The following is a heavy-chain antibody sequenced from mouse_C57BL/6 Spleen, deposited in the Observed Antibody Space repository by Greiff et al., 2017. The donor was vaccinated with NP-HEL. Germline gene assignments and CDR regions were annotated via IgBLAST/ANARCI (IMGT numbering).Heavy chain of an antibody. J-gene: IGHJ4*01. CDR3: ARSGYDYDIYAMDY. Sequence: QVQLQQSGAELVKPGASVKISCKASGYAFSSYWMNWVKQRPGKGLEWIGQIYPGDGDTNYNGKFKGKATLTADKSSSTAYMQLSSLTSEDSAVYFCARSGYDYDIYAMDYWGQGTSVTVSS. V-gene: IGHV1-80*01. D-gene: IGHD2-4*01. CDR1: GYAFSSYW. CDR2: IYPGDGDT.